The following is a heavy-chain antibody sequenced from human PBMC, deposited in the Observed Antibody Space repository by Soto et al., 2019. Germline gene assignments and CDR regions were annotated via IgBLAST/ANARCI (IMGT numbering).Heavy chain of an antibody. CDR3: ARICDPRGNGHNWFDP. CDR1: GFSLSNARMG. D-gene: IGHD1-1*01. Sequence: QVTLKESGPVLAKSAETLTLTCTVSGFSLSNARMGVSWIRQPPGKALEWLAHIFSNDEKSYSTSLKSRLTISQDTSKSQVVLTMTNMDPVDTGTYYCARICDPRGNGHNWFDPWGQGTRVTVSS. CDR2: IFSNDEK. V-gene: IGHV2-26*01. J-gene: IGHJ5*02.